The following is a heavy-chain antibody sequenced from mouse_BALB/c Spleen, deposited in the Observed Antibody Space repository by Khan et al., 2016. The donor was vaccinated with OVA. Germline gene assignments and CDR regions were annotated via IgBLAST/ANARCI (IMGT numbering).Heavy chain of an antibody. D-gene: IGHD2-10*02. CDR1: GYTFTKYG. J-gene: IGHJ4*01. Sequence: QIQLVQSGPELKKPGEPVKISCKASGYTFTKYGMNWAKQAPGKGLKWMGWINTYTGEPTYADDFKGRFAFSLETSASTAYLKINNLKNEDTATDLCARGMFAGTMDSWGQGTSVTVSP. CDR3: ARGMFAGTMDS. V-gene: IGHV9-3-1*01. CDR2: INTYTGEP.